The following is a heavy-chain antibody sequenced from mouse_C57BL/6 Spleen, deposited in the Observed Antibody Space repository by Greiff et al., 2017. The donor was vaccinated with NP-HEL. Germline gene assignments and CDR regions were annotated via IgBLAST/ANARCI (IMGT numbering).Heavy chain of an antibody. D-gene: IGHD1-1*01. J-gene: IGHJ2*01. CDR3: ASTGYYGSSYY. V-gene: IGHV14-2*01. Sequence: VQLQQSGAELVKPGASVKLSCTASGFNIKDYYMHWVKQRTEQGLEWIGRIDPEDGETKYAPNFQGKATITADTSSNTAYLQLSSLTSEDTAVYYCASTGYYGSSYYWGQGTTLTVSS. CDR1: GFNIKDYY. CDR2: IDPEDGET.